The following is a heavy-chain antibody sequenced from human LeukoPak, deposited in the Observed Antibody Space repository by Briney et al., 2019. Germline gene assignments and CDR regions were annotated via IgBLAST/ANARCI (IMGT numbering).Heavy chain of an antibody. J-gene: IGHJ3*02. D-gene: IGHD2-15*01. CDR1: VFIFSTYA. Sequence: GGPLRLPCEVSVFIFSTYAMHWVRHAPGKGPEFVSGINNYGGSTHYAKYVKVRFTISRDNTKNILYLKMGSLRAEDTAVYYWARGRSGAEYDAFDIWGQGTLVTVSS. V-gene: IGHV3-64*01. CDR3: ARGRSGAEYDAFDI. CDR2: INNYGGST.